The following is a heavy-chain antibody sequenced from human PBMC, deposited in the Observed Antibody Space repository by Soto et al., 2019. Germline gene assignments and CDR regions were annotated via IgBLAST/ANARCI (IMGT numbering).Heavy chain of an antibody. Sequence: QLQLQESGPGLVKPSETLSLTCTVSGGSISSSSYYWGWIRQPPGKGLEWIGSIYYSGSTYYNPSLKSRVTISVDTSKNQFSLKLSSVTAADTAVYYCARLWSGYYSGMDVWGQVTTVTVSS. CDR3: ARLWSGYYSGMDV. V-gene: IGHV4-39*01. CDR1: GGSISSSSYY. CDR2: IYYSGST. J-gene: IGHJ6*02. D-gene: IGHD3-3*01.